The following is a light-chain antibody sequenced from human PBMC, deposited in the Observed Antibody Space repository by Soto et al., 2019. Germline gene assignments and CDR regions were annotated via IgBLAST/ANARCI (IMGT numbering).Light chain of an antibody. Sequence: DIQMTQSPSTLSASVGDRVTITCRASQSISTWLAWYQQKPGKAPKLLIYDASSLESGVPSRFSGSGSGTDLTITISRLEPEDFEVYYCQQYGSSPWTFGQGTKVDIK. CDR1: QSISTW. CDR2: DAS. J-gene: IGKJ1*01. V-gene: IGKV1-5*01. CDR3: QQYGSSPWT.